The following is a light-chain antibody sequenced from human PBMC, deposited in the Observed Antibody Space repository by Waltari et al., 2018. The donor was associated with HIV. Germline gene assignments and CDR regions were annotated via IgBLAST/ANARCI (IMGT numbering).Light chain of an antibody. J-gene: IGLJ3*02. CDR2: RNN. V-gene: IGLV1-47*01. Sequence: SVLTQPPSASGTPGQRVTISCVGGCSNIGSHFVYLYQQVAGTTPKLLIFRNNKRPSGVPDRFSGSKSGTSASLSISGLRPEDEADYYCATWDDSSSGSWVFGGGTKVTVL. CDR3: ATWDDSSSGSWV. CDR1: CSNIGSHF.